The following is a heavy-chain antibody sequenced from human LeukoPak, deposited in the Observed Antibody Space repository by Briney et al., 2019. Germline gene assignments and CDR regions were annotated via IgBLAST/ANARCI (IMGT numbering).Heavy chain of an antibody. Sequence: GGSLRLSCAASGFTFSSYAMSWVRQAPGKGLEWVSAISGSGGSTYYADSVKGRFTISRDNSKNTLYLQMNSLRAEDTAVYYCAKVEMATRSHYYFDYWAREPWSPSPQ. CDR3: AKVEMATRSHYYFDY. D-gene: IGHD5-24*01. CDR2: ISGSGGST. V-gene: IGHV3-23*01. J-gene: IGHJ4*02. CDR1: GFTFSSYA.